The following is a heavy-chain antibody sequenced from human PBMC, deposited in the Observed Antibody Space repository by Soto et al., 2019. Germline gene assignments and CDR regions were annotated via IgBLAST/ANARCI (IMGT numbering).Heavy chain of an antibody. Sequence: EASVKVSCKSSGYTFTGYYIHWGRQAPGQRLEWMGYINPNSGGPNYAQKFQGRVTMTRDTSISTAYMELSRLRSDDTAVYFCARDYWSGDRYYYGMDVWGQGTTVTVSS. J-gene: IGHJ6*02. D-gene: IGHD3-3*01. CDR3: ARDYWSGDRYYYGMDV. CDR2: INPNSGGP. CDR1: GYTFTGYY. V-gene: IGHV1-2*02.